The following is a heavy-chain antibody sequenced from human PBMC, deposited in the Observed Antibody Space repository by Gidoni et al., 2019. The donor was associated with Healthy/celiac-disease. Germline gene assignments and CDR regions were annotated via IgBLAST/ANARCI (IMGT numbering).Heavy chain of an antibody. Sequence: QVQLVQSGAEVKKPGASVKVSCKASGYTFTSYGIRWVRQAPGQGLEWMGWISAYNGNTNYAQKLQGRVTMPTATSTSTAYMELRSLRSDDTAVYYCARDHELLFGELPLDYWGQGTLVTVSS. V-gene: IGHV1-18*04. CDR3: ARDHELLFGELPLDY. J-gene: IGHJ4*02. CDR1: GYTFTSYG. CDR2: ISAYNGNT. D-gene: IGHD3-10*01.